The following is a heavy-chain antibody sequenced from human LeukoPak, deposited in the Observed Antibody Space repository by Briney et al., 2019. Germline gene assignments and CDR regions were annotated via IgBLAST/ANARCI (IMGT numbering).Heavy chain of an antibody. CDR3: ASPLGPPPGY. CDR2: IRAYSTAT. V-gene: IGHV3-48*02. J-gene: IGHJ4*02. CDR1: GFSFSYYN. Sequence: GGSLRLSCVASGFSFSYYNMNWVRQAPGKGLEWIAHIRAYSTATYYADSVKGRFTVSRDDANNALYLQMNSLKDEDTALYFCASPLGPPPGYWGQGTVVTVSS.